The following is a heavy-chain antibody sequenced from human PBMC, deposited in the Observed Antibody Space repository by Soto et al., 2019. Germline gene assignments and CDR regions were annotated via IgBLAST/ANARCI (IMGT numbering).Heavy chain of an antibody. CDR2: IIPIFGTA. CDR1: GGTFSSYA. D-gene: IGHD1-26*01. CDR3: ARSPARVGDSFDGAFDI. Sequence: GASVKVSCKASGGTFSSYAISWVRQAPGQGLEWMGGIIPIFGTANYAQKFQGRVTITADESTSTAYMELSSLRSEDTAVYYCARSPARVGDSFDGAFDIWGQGTMVTVS. V-gene: IGHV1-69*13. J-gene: IGHJ3*02.